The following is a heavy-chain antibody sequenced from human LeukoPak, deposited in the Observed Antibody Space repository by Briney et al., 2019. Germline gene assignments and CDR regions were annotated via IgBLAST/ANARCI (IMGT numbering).Heavy chain of an antibody. CDR1: GFTVSNSY. CDR2: IYPAGTT. J-gene: IGHJ5*02. Sequence: PGGSLRLSCAASGFTVSNSYMTWVRQAPGKGLEWVSFIYPAGTTSYADSVKGRFTISRDSSKNTLHLQMNSLRADDTAVYYCAREQAYWFSPWGQGSLVTVSS. CDR3: AREQAYWFSP. V-gene: IGHV3-53*01.